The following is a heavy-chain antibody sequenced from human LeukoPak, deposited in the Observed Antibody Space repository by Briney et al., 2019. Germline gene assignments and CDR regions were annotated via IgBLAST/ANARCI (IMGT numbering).Heavy chain of an antibody. V-gene: IGHV3-21*01. Sequence: PGGSLRLSCAASGFTFSSYSMNWVRQAPGKGLEWVSSISSSSSYIYYADSVKGRFTISRDNAKNSLYLQMNSLRAEDTAVYYCARSDGSGWYPYYFDYWGQGTLVTVSS. CDR3: ARSDGSGWYPYYFDY. D-gene: IGHD6-19*01. J-gene: IGHJ4*02. CDR2: ISSSSSYI. CDR1: GFTFSSYS.